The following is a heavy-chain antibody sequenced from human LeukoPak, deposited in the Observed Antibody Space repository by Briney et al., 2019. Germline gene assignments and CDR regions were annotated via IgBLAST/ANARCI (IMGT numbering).Heavy chain of an antibody. CDR3: ARAWGKGYSQTSLGY. V-gene: IGHV3-33*01. D-gene: IGHD3-22*01. J-gene: IGHJ4*02. CDR1: GFTFSSYG. Sequence: GRSLRLSCAASGFTFSSYGMHWVRQAPGKGLEWVAVIWYDGSNKYYADSVKGRFTISRDNSKNTLYLQMNSLRAEDTAVYYCARAWGKGYSQTSLGYWGQGTLVTVSS. CDR2: IWYDGSNK.